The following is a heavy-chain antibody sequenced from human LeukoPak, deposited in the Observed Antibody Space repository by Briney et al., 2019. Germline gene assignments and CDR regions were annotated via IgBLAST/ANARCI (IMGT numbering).Heavy chain of an antibody. CDR1: GGSINSGGYS. Sequence: SETLSLTCTVSGGSINSGGYSWSWIRQHPGKGLEWIGYIYYSGSTYYNPSLKSRVTISVDTSKNQFSLKLSSVTAADTAVYYCARDSVNRYYYYGMDVWGQGTTVTVSS. J-gene: IGHJ6*02. CDR2: IYYSGST. CDR3: ARDSVNRYYYYGMDV. D-gene: IGHD1-14*01. V-gene: IGHV4-31*03.